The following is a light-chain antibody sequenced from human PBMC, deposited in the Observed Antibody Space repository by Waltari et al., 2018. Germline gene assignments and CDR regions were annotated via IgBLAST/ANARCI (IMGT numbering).Light chain of an antibody. Sequence: LSLSPGERATLSCRASQSVSRALAWYQQKPGQAPRLLIYGASSRATGIPDRFSGSGSGTDFSLTISRLEPEDFAVSYCQEYVTLPATFGQGTKVEI. CDR1: QSVSRA. V-gene: IGKV3-20*01. CDR2: GAS. CDR3: QEYVTLPAT. J-gene: IGKJ1*01.